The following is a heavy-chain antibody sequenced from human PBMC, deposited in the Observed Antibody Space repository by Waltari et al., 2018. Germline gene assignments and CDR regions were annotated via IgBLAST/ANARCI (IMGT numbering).Heavy chain of an antibody. D-gene: IGHD6-19*01. CDR2: INHNVST. CDR3: ARVNSCSGCPDRNSGSLDY. CDR1: GGSFSGYY. V-gene: IGHV4-34*01. Sequence: QVQLQQWGAGLLKPSETLSLTCAVYGGSFSGYYWSWIRQPPGKGLEWIGEINHNVSTNSNPSLKSRVTISVDTSKNQFSLKLSSVTAADTAVYYCARVNSCSGCPDRNSGSLDYWGQGTLVTVSS. J-gene: IGHJ4*02.